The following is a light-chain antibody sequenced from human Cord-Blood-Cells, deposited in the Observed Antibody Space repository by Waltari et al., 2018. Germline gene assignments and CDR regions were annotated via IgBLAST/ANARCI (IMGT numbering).Light chain of an antibody. CDR1: SLRSYY. CDR2: GKN. CDR3: NSRDSSGNHLGV. V-gene: IGLV3-19*01. Sequence: SSELTQDPAVSVALGQTVRITCPGDSLRSYYASWYQQKPGQAPVLVIYGKNNPPSGIPDRFSGSSSGNTASLTITGAQAEDEADYYCNSRDSSGNHLGVFGGGTKLTVL. J-gene: IGLJ3*02.